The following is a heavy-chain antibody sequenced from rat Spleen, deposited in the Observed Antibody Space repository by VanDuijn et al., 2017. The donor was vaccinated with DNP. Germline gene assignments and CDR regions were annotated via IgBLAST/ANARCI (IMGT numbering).Heavy chain of an antibody. CDR3: AKPDH. J-gene: IGHJ2*01. CDR2: ITNSGGST. CDR1: GFTFSNYG. Sequence: EVQLVESEGGLVQPGRSLKLSCAASGFTFSNYGMAWVRQAPTKGLEWVASITNSGGSTYYRDSVKGRFTISRDNAKSTLYLQMDSVRSEDTATYYCAKPDHWGQGVMVTVSS. V-gene: IGHV5S13*01.